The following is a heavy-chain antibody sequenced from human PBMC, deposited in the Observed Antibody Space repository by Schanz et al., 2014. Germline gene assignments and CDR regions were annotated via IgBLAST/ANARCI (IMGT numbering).Heavy chain of an antibody. CDR3: AKDPSHGDYDYYFDY. J-gene: IGHJ4*02. V-gene: IGHV3-33*03. CDR2: IWNNGVTK. Sequence: QAQLMESGGGVVQPGTSLILSCSVSGFSLNTYGIHWFRQPAGKGLEWVAVIWNNGVTKYYADSVKGRFTISRDNAKNSRYLQMNSLRAEDTAVYYCAKDPSHGDYDYYFDYWGQGTLVTVSS. D-gene: IGHD3-22*01. CDR1: GFSLNTYG.